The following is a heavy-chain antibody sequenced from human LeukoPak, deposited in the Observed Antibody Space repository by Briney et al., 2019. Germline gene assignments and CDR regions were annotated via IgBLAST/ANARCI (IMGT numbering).Heavy chain of an antibody. CDR3: ARDATGTTSGFDY. D-gene: IGHD1-1*01. V-gene: IGHV3-11*06. CDR1: GFPLRYWY. CDR2: ISSSSSYT. J-gene: IGHJ4*02. Sequence: PGGPLRLSCGASGFPLRYWYMSWIRQAPAKGLEWVSYISSSSSYTNYADSVKGRFNISRENAKNSLYLQMNSLRAQATTVYYCARDATGTTSGFDYWGQGTLVTVSS.